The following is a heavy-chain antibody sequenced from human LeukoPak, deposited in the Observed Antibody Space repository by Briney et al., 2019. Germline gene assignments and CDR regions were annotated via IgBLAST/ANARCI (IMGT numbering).Heavy chain of an antibody. CDR1: GFTFSSYS. CDR3: ARAHNWKYGSFDF. V-gene: IGHV3-21*01. CDR2: ISTSSSYI. Sequence: GGSLRLSCTASGFTFSSYSMNWVRQAPGKGLEWVSSISTSSSYIYYADSVKGRFTISRDNAKNSLYLQMNSLRAEDTAVYYCARAHNWKYGSFDFWGQGTLVTVSS. D-gene: IGHD1-7*01. J-gene: IGHJ4*02.